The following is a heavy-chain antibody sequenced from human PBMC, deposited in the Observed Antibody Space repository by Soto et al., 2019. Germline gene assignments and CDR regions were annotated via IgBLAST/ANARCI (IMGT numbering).Heavy chain of an antibody. CDR2: MFYSGLT. D-gene: IGHD2-15*01. V-gene: IGHV4-39*01. Sequence: NPSETLSLTCSFPCYSVTSSDYYRAWIRQPPGKGLEWIGSMFYSGLTYYNPSLKSRVTLSVDTSKNQFSVRLNSVTAADTAVYYCAPLSVSLSGPYGIHVWGQGTTVTVSS. CDR3: APLSVSLSGPYGIHV. CDR1: CYSVTSSDYY. J-gene: IGHJ6*02.